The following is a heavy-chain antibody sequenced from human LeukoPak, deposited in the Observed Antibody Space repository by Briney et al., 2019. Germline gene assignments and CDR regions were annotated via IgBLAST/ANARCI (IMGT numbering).Heavy chain of an antibody. V-gene: IGHV1-69*04. J-gene: IGHJ4*02. CDR1: GGTFSSYA. Sequence: SVKVSCKASGGTFSSYAISWVRQAPGQGLEWMGRIIPILGIANYAQKFQGRVTITADKSTSTAYMELSSLRSEDTAVYYCARSQWGLPLSYWGQGTLVTVSS. D-gene: IGHD1-26*01. CDR3: ARSQWGLPLSY. CDR2: IIPILGIA.